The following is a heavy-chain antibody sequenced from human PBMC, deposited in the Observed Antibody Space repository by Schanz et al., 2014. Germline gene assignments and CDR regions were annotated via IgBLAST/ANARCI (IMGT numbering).Heavy chain of an antibody. D-gene: IGHD3-9*01. CDR1: GYTFTSYG. V-gene: IGHV1-18*01. CDR3: ARDAADFYDVLTEEDY. CDR2: ISAYNGDT. J-gene: IGHJ4*02. Sequence: QVQLVQSGAEAKKPGASVKVSCKAPGYTFTSYGISWVRQAPGQGLEWMGWISAYNGDTKYPQKLQGRVTMTTDTSTGTADMDLKMLRSDDTAVDYCARDAADFYDVLTEEDYWGQGTLVTVSS.